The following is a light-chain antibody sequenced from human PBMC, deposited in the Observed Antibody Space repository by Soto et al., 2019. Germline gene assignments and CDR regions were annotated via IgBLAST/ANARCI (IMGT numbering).Light chain of an antibody. CDR2: DAS. J-gene: IGKJ1*01. CDR1: QSISSW. Sequence: IQISQSPSTLCATAGDRVTITCRASQSISSWLAWYQQKPGKAPKLLIYDASSLESGVPSRFSGSGSGTEFTLTISSLQPDDFATYYCQQYNSYSAFGQGTMV. V-gene: IGKV1-5*01. CDR3: QQYNSYSA.